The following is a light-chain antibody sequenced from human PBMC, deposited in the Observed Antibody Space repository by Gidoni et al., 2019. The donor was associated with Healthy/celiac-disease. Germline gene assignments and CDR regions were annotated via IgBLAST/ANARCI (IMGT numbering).Light chain of an antibody. CDR3: QQYNSYSRT. CDR1: QSISSW. Sequence: DIQMTQSPSTLSASVGDRVTSTCRASQSISSWLAWYQQKPGKAHKLLIYKASSLESGVPSRFSGSGSGTEFTLTISSLQPDDFATYYCQQYNSYSRTFGQGTKVEIK. V-gene: IGKV1-5*03. CDR2: KAS. J-gene: IGKJ1*01.